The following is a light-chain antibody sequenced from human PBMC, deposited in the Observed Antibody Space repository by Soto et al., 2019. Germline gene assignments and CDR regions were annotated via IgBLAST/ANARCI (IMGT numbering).Light chain of an antibody. Sequence: QSALTQPASVSGSPGQSITISCTGSSSDVGGYDYVSWFQHHPGKVPKLMIYDVTKRPSGVPDRFSASKSGNTASLTISGLQAEDEADYYCCSYGGYVWVFGGGTKLTVL. CDR3: CSYGGYVWV. CDR2: DVT. V-gene: IGLV2-11*01. J-gene: IGLJ3*02. CDR1: SSDVGGYDY.